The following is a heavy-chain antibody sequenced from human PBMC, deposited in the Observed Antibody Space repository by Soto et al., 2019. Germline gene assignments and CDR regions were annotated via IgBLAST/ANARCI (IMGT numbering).Heavy chain of an antibody. CDR1: GYIFPGHF. Sequence: QVQLVQSGAEVKKPGASMKVSCKASGYIFPGHFMHWVRLAPGQGLEWMGWINPKTGDTGYAQKFQGRVTLTRETSINTAYMDLNSLISDDTAVYYCLRGASMTVAATRKTPIDIWGHGTRVTVSS. CDR3: LRGASMTVAATRKTPIDI. D-gene: IGHD6-19*01. V-gene: IGHV1-2*02. CDR2: INPKTGDT. J-gene: IGHJ3*02.